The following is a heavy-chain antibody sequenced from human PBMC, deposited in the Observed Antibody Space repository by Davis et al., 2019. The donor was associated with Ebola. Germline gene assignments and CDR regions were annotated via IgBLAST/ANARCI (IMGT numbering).Heavy chain of an antibody. D-gene: IGHD4-17*01. CDR3: AKVHPPTTVTTGWFDP. J-gene: IGHJ5*02. CDR2: TSVRSIT. CDR1: GFIFSSYA. Sequence: GESLKISCAASGFIFSSYAMSWVRQAPGTGLEWVSSTSVRSITYHADSVKGRFTISRDNSKNTLYLQMNSRRAEDTAVYYCAKVHPPTTVTTGWFDPWGQGTLVTVSS. V-gene: IGHV3-23*01.